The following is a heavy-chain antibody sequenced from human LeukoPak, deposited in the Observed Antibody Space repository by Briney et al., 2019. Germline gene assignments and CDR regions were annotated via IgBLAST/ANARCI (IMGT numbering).Heavy chain of an antibody. CDR1: GGSISGSSSY. J-gene: IGHJ4*02. CDR2: IYYSGST. Sequence: SETLSLTCTVSGGSISGSSSYWGWIRQPPGEGLEWIATIYYSGSTYYNPSLRSRVTISVYTSKNQFSLRLSSVTAADTAVYYCARRPGGDRYYFNYWGQGTLVTVSS. V-gene: IGHV4-39*01. D-gene: IGHD2-21*02. CDR3: ARRPGGDRYYFNY.